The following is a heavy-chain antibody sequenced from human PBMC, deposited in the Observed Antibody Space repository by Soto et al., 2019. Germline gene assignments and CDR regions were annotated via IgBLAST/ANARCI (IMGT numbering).Heavy chain of an antibody. V-gene: IGHV3-74*01. CDR3: AKGREGFGNDAFDI. D-gene: IGHD3-10*01. CDR2: INSDGSFA. Sequence: PGGSLRLSCAASGFTFRNFWMHWVRQAPGKGLVWVSRINSDGSFATYADSVRGRFTISRDDARNTAYLQMNSLSPEDTAVYYCAKGREGFGNDAFDIWGQGTMVTVSS. CDR1: GFTFRNFW. J-gene: IGHJ3*02.